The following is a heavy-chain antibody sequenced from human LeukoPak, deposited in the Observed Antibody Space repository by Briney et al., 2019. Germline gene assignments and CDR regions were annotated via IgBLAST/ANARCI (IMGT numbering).Heavy chain of an antibody. D-gene: IGHD3-22*01. J-gene: IGHJ4*02. CDR1: GYTFTGYY. Sequence: GASVKVSCKASGYTFTGYYMHWVRQAPGQGLEWMGRIIPTLGVANYAQKFQGRVTITADKSTSTAYMELSSLRSEDTAVYYCASSSSGNFDYWGQGTLVTVSS. V-gene: IGHV1-69*02. CDR2: IIPTLGVA. CDR3: ASSSSGNFDY.